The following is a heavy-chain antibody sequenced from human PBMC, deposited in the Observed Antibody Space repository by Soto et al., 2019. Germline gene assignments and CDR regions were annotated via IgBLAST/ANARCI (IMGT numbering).Heavy chain of an antibody. CDR3: ARDGGSGYYYDFSGY. J-gene: IGHJ4*02. Sequence: GGSLRLSCAASGFTFSSYWMSWVRQAPGKGLEWVANIKQDGSEKYYVDSVKGRFTISRDNAKNSLYLQMNSLRAEDTAVYYCARDGGSGYYYDFSGYWGQGTLVTVSS. V-gene: IGHV3-7*01. CDR2: IKQDGSEK. CDR1: GFTFSSYW. D-gene: IGHD3-22*01.